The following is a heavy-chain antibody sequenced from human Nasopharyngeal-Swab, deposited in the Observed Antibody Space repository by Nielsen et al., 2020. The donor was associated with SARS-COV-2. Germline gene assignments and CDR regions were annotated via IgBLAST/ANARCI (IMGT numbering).Heavy chain of an antibody. CDR2: INAGNGNT. J-gene: IGHJ6*03. CDR1: GYTFTSYA. Sequence: ASVKVSCKASGYTFTSYAMHWVRQAHGQRLEWMGWINAGNGNTKYSQKFQGRVTITRDTSASTAYMELSSLRSEDTAVYYCAKGLAAAGPDYYYYMDVWGKGTTVTVSS. CDR3: AKGLAAAGPDYYYYMDV. V-gene: IGHV1-3*01. D-gene: IGHD6-13*01.